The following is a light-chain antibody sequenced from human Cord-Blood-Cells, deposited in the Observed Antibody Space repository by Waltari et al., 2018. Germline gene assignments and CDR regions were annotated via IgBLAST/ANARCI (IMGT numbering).Light chain of an antibody. CDR1: SGINVGTYR. CDR2: YKSDSDK. J-gene: IGLJ1*01. Sequence: QAVLTQPSSLSASPGASARLTCPLRSGINVGTYRIYWYQQKPGSPPQYLLRYKSDSDKQQGSGVPSRFSGSKDASANAGILLISGLQSEDEADYYCMIWHSSAYVFGTGTKVTVL. CDR3: MIWHSSAYV. V-gene: IGLV5-45*02.